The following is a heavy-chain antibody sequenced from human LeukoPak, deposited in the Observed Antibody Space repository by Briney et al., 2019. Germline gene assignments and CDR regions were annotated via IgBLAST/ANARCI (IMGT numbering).Heavy chain of an antibody. CDR1: GGSISSSNW. Sequence: KASETLSLTCAVSGGSISSSNWWSWVRQPPGKGLEWIGEIYHSGSTNYNPSLKSRVTISVDKSKNQFSLKLSSVTAADTAVYYCASYYYDSSGYLYWGQGTLVTASS. CDR3: ASYYYDSSGYLY. D-gene: IGHD3-22*01. J-gene: IGHJ4*02. V-gene: IGHV4-4*02. CDR2: IYHSGST.